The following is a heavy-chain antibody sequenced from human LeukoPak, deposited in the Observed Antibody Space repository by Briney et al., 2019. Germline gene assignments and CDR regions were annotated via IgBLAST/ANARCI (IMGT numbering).Heavy chain of an antibody. CDR2: ISSSSSYI. D-gene: IGHD6-19*01. CDR1: GFTFSSYS. J-gene: IGHJ6*02. CDR3: ARDSSGITRYYYYYGMDV. Sequence: GGSLRLSCAASGFTFSSYSMNWVRQAPGKGLEWVSSISSSSSYIYYADSVKGRFTIYRDNAKNSLYLQMNSLRAEDTAVYYCARDSSGITRYYYYYGMDVWGQGTTVTVSS. V-gene: IGHV3-21*01.